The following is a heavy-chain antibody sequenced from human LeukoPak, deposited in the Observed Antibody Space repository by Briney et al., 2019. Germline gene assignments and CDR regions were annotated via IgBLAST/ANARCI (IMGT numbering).Heavy chain of an antibody. CDR2: INHSGST. CDR1: GGSFSGYY. J-gene: IGHJ4*02. D-gene: IGHD2-2*01. Sequence: SETLSLTCAVYGGSFSGYYWSWIRQPPGKGLEWIGEINHSGSTNYNPSLKSRVTISVDTSKNQFSLKLSSVTAADTAVYYCARDGKGLPAAFYPEYYFDYWGQGTLVTVSS. V-gene: IGHV4-34*01. CDR3: ARDGKGLPAAFYPEYYFDY.